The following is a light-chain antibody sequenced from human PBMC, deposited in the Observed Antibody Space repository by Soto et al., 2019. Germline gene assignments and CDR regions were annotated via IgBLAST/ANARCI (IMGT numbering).Light chain of an antibody. CDR2: DAS. CDR3: HHYRSLPPMWT. V-gene: IGKV3D-20*01. Sequence: EIVLTQSPAALSLSPGERATLSCGASQSVAGNFLAWYQHKPGLAPRLLIYDASIRANGIPDRFSGGGSGTDFTLTISRLEPEDSAVYYCHHYRSLPPMWTFGLGTKVEI. J-gene: IGKJ1*01. CDR1: QSVAGNF.